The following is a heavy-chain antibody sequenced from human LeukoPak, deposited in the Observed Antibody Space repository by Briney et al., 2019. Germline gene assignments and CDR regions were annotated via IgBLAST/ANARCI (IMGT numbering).Heavy chain of an antibody. D-gene: IGHD6-19*01. CDR3: ARPSPISSGWYYFDY. V-gene: IGHV4-4*08. CDR2: IYTSGST. J-gene: IGHJ4*02. CDR1: GGSISSYY. Sequence: PSETLSLTCTVSGGSISSYYWTWIRQPPGKGLEWIGYIYTSGSTNYNPSLKSRVTISVDTSKNQFSLKLSSVTAADTAVYYCARPSPISSGWYYFDYWGQGTLVTVSS.